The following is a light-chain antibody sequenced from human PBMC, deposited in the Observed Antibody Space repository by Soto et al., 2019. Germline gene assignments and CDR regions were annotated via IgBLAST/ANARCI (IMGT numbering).Light chain of an antibody. CDR1: QSVSSN. CDR2: GAS. CDR3: QQYNNWQT. V-gene: IGKV3-15*01. Sequence: EIVMTQSPATLSVSPGERATLSCRASQSVSSNLAWYQQKPGQAPRLLIYGASTRATGIPARSSGSGSGTEFTLTISSLQSEDFAVYYCQQYNNWQTFGQGTKVEIK. J-gene: IGKJ1*01.